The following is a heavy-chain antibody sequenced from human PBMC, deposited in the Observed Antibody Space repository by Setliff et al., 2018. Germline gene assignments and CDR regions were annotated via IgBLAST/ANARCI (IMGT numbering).Heavy chain of an antibody. CDR2: INPSGTT. J-gene: IGHJ4*02. D-gene: IGHD3-10*01. CDR3: ARHLLVQGTYHFDY. CDR1: GGPFSDYY. Sequence: NPSETLSLTCTFYGGPFSDYYWGWVRQTPGKGLEWIAEINPSGTTNYIPSLKSRLTISVDTSKRQFSLKLTSMTAADTAVYFCARHLLVQGTYHFDYWGQGSPVTVSS. V-gene: IGHV4-34*01.